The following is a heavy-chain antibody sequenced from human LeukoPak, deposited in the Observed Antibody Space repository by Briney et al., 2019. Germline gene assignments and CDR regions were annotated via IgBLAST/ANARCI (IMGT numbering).Heavy chain of an antibody. D-gene: IGHD6-13*01. CDR1: GGSISSSSYY. V-gene: IGHV4-39*07. J-gene: IGHJ5*02. Sequence: PSETLSLTCTVSGGSISSSSYYWGWIRQPPGKGLEWIGSIYYSGSTYYNPSLKSRVTISVDTSKNQFSLKLSSVTAADTAVYYCARDPAKYSSSWYKGWYGVGGWFDPWGQGTLVTVSS. CDR2: IYYSGST. CDR3: ARDPAKYSSSWYKGWYGVGGWFDP.